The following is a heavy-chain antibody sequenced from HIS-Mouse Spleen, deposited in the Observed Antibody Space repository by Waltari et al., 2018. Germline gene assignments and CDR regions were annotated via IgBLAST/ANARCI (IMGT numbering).Heavy chain of an antibody. CDR3: ARGSQTKPDAFDI. V-gene: IGHV4-34*01. J-gene: IGHJ3*02. Sequence: QVQLQQWGAGLLKPSETLSLACAVYGGSFSGYYWSWNRQPPGKGLEWIGEINHSGSPTYNPSLKSRVTISVDTSKNQFSLKLSSVPAAATAVYYCARGSQTKPDAFDIWGQGTMVTVSS. D-gene: IGHD1-1*01. CDR1: GGSFSGYY. CDR2: INHSGSP.